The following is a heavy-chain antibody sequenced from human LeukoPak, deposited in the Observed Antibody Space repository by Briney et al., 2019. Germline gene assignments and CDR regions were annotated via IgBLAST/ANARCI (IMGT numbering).Heavy chain of an antibody. D-gene: IGHD3-22*01. CDR1: GYTFTSYG. Sequence: ASVKVSCKASGYTFTSYGISWVRQAPGQGLEWMGWISTYNGNTNYAQKLQGRVTMTTDTSTSTAYMELRSLRSDDTAVYYCASTLDSSGYYYVSGAFDIWGQGTMVTVSS. CDR3: ASTLDSSGYYYVSGAFDI. V-gene: IGHV1-18*01. CDR2: ISTYNGNT. J-gene: IGHJ3*02.